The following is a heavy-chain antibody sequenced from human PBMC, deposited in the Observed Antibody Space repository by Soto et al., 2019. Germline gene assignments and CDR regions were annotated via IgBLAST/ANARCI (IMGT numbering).Heavy chain of an antibody. J-gene: IGHJ5*02. V-gene: IGHV1-8*01. CDR2: MSPNSGNS. CDR3: ATDLGAFERFIVPWLDA. CDR1: GYTFTSYD. D-gene: IGHD3-16*02. Sequence: ASVKVSCKASGYTFTSYDISWVRQATGQGLEWMGWMSPNSGNSGYTQKFQGRVTMTRNTSINTAYLELSSLKSEDTAVYYCATDLGAFERFIVPWLDAWGQGTTVTVSS.